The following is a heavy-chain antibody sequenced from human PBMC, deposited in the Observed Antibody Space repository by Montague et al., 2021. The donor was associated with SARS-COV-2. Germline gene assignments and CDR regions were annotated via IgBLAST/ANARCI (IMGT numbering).Heavy chain of an antibody. J-gene: IGHJ4*02. CDR2: ISWNSGSI. D-gene: IGHD3-3*01. CDR3: APSYDFWSGYLPY. CDR1: GFTFGDYA. V-gene: IGHV3-9*01. Sequence: SLRLSCAASGFTFGDYAMHWVRQAPGKGLEWVSGISWNSGSIGYADSAKGRFTISRDNAKNSLYLQMNSLRAEDTALYYCAPSYDFWSGYLPYWGQGTLVTVSS.